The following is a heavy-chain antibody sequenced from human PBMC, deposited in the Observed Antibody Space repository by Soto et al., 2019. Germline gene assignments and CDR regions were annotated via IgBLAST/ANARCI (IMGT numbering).Heavy chain of an antibody. CDR1: GITFSNYG. V-gene: IGHV3-33*01. CDR3: AGQYCTGTTCYAVY. CDR2: IWYDGSKK. D-gene: IGHD2-2*01. J-gene: IGHJ4*02. Sequence: VGSLRLSCAASGITFSNYGMHWVRQAPGKGLEWVAVIWYDGSKKYYADFVKGRFTISRDNSKNTVFLQMNSLRTEDTAVYYCAGQYCTGTTCYAVYWGQGTLVTVSS.